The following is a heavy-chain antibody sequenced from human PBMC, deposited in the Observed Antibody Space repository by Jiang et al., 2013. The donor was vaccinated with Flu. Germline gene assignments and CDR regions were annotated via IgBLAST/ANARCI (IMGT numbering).Heavy chain of an antibody. CDR3: AAPGSRMPLDY. D-gene: IGHD3-10*01. Sequence: YGISWVRQAPGQGLEWMGWISAYNGNTNYAQKLQGRVTMTTDTSTSTAYMELRSLRSDDTAVYYCAAPGSRMPLDYWGQGTLVTVSS. CDR1: YG. J-gene: IGHJ4*02. CDR2: ISAYNGNT. V-gene: IGHV1-18*01.